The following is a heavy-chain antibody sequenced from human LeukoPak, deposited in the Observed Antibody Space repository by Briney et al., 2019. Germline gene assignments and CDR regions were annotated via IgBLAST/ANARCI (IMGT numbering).Heavy chain of an antibody. CDR2: IYYSGST. Sequence: SETLSLTCTVSGGSISSYYWSWIRQPPGKGLEWIGYIYYSGSTNYNPSLKSRVTISVDTSKNQFSLKLSSVTAADTAVYYCARVQGSWGYCSSTSCYTGGWFDPWGQGTLVTVSS. CDR1: GGSISSYY. J-gene: IGHJ5*02. D-gene: IGHD2-2*02. CDR3: ARVQGSWGYCSSTSCYTGGWFDP. V-gene: IGHV4-59*01.